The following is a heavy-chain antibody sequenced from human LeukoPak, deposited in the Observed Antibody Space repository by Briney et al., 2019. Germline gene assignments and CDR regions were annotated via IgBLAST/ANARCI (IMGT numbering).Heavy chain of an antibody. Sequence: PGGSLRLSCATSRFIFSSYWMTWVRRTPGKGLEWVASINQDGSDKYYVDSVKGRFTISRDNAKKSLYLEMSSLRAEDTAVYYCARDGFFWSGFHAFDLWGQGTVVTVSS. J-gene: IGHJ3*01. CDR1: RFIFSSYW. CDR3: ARDGFFWSGFHAFDL. V-gene: IGHV3-7*01. CDR2: INQDGSDK. D-gene: IGHD3-3*01.